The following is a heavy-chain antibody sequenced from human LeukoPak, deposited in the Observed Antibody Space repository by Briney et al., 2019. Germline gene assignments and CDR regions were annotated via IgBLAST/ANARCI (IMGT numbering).Heavy chain of an antibody. CDR1: GGTFISYA. V-gene: IGHV1-69*05. CDR3: ATSPSSGWYPDY. CDR2: IIPIFGTA. J-gene: IGHJ4*02. D-gene: IGHD6-19*01. Sequence: SVKVSCKASGGTFISYAIRWVRQAPGQGLEWMGGIIPIFGTANYAQKFQGRVTITTDESTSTAYMELSSLRSEDTAVYYCATSPSSGWYPDYWGQGTLVTVSS.